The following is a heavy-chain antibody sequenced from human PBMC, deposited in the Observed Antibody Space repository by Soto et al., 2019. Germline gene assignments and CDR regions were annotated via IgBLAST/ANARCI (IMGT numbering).Heavy chain of an antibody. CDR1: GFTFSSYG. CDR2: ILYDGSNK. V-gene: IGHV3-30*18. CDR3: AKPISSSSLFDAFDI. D-gene: IGHD6-6*01. J-gene: IGHJ3*02. Sequence: GGSLRLSCAASGFTFSSYGTHWVRQAPGKGLEWVAVILYDGSNKYYADSVKGRFTISRDNSKNTLYLQMNSLRAEDTAVYYCAKPISSSSLFDAFDIWGQGTMVTVSS.